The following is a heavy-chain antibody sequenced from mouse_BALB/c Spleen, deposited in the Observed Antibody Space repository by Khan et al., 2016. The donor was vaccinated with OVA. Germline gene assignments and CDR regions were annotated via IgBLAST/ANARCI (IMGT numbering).Heavy chain of an antibody. CDR3: ASHLTGSFAY. CDR1: GFTFSNYG. CDR2: ISSSSTYT. Sequence: EVELVESGGDLVKPGGSLKLSCAASGFTFSNYGMSWVRQTPDKRLEWVATISSSSTYTYYPASVKGRFTISRNNAKNTLYLQMSSLKSEDTAMYYCASHLTGSFAYWGQGTLVTVSA. J-gene: IGHJ3*01. D-gene: IGHD4-1*01. V-gene: IGHV5-6*01.